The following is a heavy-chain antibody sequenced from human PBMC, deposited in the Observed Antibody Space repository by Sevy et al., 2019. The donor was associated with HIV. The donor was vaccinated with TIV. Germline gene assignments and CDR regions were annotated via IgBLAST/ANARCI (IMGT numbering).Heavy chain of an antibody. CDR3: TRSVYGSGTYLNDY. J-gene: IGHJ4*02. CDR1: GYTITGYY. D-gene: IGHD3-10*01. V-gene: IGHV1-2*02. Sequence: ASVKVSCKASGYTITGYYIHWVRQAPGQGLEWMGWINPNGGGTNYAQKFQGRVTMTGDTSISTAYMDLTRLRSDDTAVYYCTRSVYGSGTYLNDYWGQGTLVTVSS. CDR2: INPNGGGT.